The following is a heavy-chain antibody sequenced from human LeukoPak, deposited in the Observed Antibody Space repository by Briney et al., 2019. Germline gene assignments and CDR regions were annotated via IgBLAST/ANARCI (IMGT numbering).Heavy chain of an antibody. D-gene: IGHD3-9*01. V-gene: IGHV3-23*01. CDR1: GLIFSNYA. Sequence: GGSLRLSCAASGLIFSNYAMSWVRQAPGKGLEWVSAIGGRDSGTYYADSVRGRFTVSRDDPKNTLYLQMNTLRAEDTAVYYCAKWGDYDILTGYYDSDYWGQGTLVTVSS. CDR3: AKWGDYDILTGYYDSDY. CDR2: IGGRDSGT. J-gene: IGHJ4*02.